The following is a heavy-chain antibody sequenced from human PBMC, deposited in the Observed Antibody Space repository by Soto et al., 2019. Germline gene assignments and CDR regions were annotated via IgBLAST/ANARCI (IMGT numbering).Heavy chain of an antibody. CDR3: ARSQVRIVATVDY. D-gene: IGHD5-12*01. Sequence: SETLSLTCTVSGGSISSSSYYWGWIRQPPGKGLEWIGSIYHSGGTYYNPSLKSRVTISVDTSKNQFSLKLSSVTAADTAVYYCARSQVRIVATVDYWGQGTLVTVSS. V-gene: IGHV4-39*07. CDR1: GGSISSSSYY. CDR2: IYHSGGT. J-gene: IGHJ4*02.